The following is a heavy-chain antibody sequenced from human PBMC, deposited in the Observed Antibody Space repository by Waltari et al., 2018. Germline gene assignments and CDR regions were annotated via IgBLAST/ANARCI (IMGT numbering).Heavy chain of an antibody. CDR3: ATYDFWSGYCDY. J-gene: IGHJ4*02. CDR1: GGSISSGSYY. V-gene: IGHV4-61*09. D-gene: IGHD3-3*01. Sequence: QVQLQESGPGLVKPSQTLSLTCTVSGGSISSGSYYWSWIRQPAGKGLEWIGYIYTSGRTNYNPSLKSRVTISVDTSKNQFSLKLSSVTAADTAVYYCATYDFWSGYCDYWGQGTLVTVSS. CDR2: IYTSGRT.